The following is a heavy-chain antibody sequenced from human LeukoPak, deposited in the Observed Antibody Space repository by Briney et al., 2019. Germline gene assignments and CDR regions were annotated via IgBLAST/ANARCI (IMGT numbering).Heavy chain of an antibody. CDR3: ARAVGLTPFDY. J-gene: IGHJ4*02. CDR1: GYTFTSYY. CDR2: INPSGGST. D-gene: IGHD1-26*01. Sequence: APVKVSCKASGYTFTSYYMHWMRQAPGQGLEWMGIINPSGGSTSYAQKFQGRVTMTRDTSTSTVYMELSSLRSEDTAVYYCARAVGLTPFDYWGQGTLVIVSS. V-gene: IGHV1-46*01.